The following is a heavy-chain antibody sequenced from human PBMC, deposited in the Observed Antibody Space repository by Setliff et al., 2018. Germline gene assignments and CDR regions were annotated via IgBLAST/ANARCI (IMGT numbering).Heavy chain of an antibody. V-gene: IGHV4-34*01. Sequence: SETLSLTCAVYGGSFSGYYWSWIRQPPGKGLEWIGEINHSGSTNYNPSLKSRVTISVDTSKNQFSLKLSSVTAADTAVYYCARPNYFDSSGYYSYYFDYWGQGMLVTVSS. CDR1: GGSFSGYY. CDR3: ARPNYFDSSGYYSYYFDY. J-gene: IGHJ4*01. CDR2: INHSGST. D-gene: IGHD3-22*01.